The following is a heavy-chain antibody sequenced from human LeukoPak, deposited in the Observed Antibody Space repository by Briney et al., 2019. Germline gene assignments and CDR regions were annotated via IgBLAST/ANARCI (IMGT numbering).Heavy chain of an antibody. V-gene: IGHV3-53*01. D-gene: IGHD3-22*01. CDR1: GFTVSSNS. J-gene: IGHJ4*02. CDR3: ARDLGAYYYDSL. CDR2: IYSDNT. Sequence: PGGSLRLSCTVSGFTVSSNSMSWVRQAPGKGLEWVSFIYSDNTHYSDSVKGRFTISRDNSKNTLYLQMNSLRAEDTAVYYCARDLGAYYYDSLGGQGTLVTVSS.